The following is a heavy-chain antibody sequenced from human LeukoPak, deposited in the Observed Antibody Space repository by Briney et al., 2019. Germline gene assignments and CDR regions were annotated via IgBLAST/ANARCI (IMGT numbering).Heavy chain of an antibody. Sequence: GGSLRLSCATSGFTFSSYGMHWVRQAPGKGLEWVAVISYDGSNKYYADSVKGRFTISRDNSKNTLYLQMNSLRAEDTAVYYCAKDIGKDSTLRWGQGTLVTVSS. J-gene: IGHJ4*02. CDR3: AKDIGKDSTLR. CDR2: ISYDGSNK. V-gene: IGHV3-30*18. CDR1: GFTFSSYG. D-gene: IGHD2-2*01.